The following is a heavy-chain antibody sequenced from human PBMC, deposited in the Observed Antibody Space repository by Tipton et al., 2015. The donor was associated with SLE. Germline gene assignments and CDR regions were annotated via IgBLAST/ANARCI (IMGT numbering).Heavy chain of an antibody. CDR2: INPDSGDT. V-gene: IGHV1-2*02. D-gene: IGHD2-8*01. Sequence: QLVQSGAEVKKPGASVKVSCETSGYSFTGYYIHWVRQAPGQGLEWVGWINPDSGDTDYAQKFQGRVTMTRDTSTSTVYMELVRLRHDDTAVFYCARRVNSHCTNNVCYGYWGQGTLVTV. CDR1: GYSFTGYY. CDR3: ARRVNSHCTNNVCYGY. J-gene: IGHJ4*02.